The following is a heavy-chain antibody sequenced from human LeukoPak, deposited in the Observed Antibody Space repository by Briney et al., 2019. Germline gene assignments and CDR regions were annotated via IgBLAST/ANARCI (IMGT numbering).Heavy chain of an antibody. CDR1: GGSFSGYY. J-gene: IGHJ4*02. V-gene: IGHV4-34*01. D-gene: IGHD3-22*01. Sequence: PSETLSLTCAVYGGSFSGYYWSWISQPPGKGRAWIGEINHSGRTNFNTSVKSRVTISVDTSKTQFSQTLSSVTAAETAVYYCAKGAPYYYDSSDYERLCFDYWGQGTLVTVSS. CDR3: AKGAPYYYDSSDYERLCFDY. CDR2: INHSGRT.